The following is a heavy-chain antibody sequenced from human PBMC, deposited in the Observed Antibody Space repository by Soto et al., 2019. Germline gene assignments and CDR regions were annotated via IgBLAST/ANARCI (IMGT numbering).Heavy chain of an antibody. D-gene: IGHD3-22*01. CDR2: VSYSGTT. J-gene: IGHJ1*01. CDR1: GDSISNLYY. Sequence: SETLSLTCAVSGDSISNLYYWGWIRQPPGKGLEWIGTVSYSGTTYYNPSLKSRITISVDTSKNQFSLSLSSVTSADTAVYYCARLSGNGYRTLGYWGQGILVTVSS. CDR3: ARLSGNGYRTLGY. V-gene: IGHV4-39*01.